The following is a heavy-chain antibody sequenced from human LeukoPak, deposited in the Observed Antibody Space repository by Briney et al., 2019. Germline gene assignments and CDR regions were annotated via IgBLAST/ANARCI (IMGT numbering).Heavy chain of an antibody. V-gene: IGHV3-53*01. CDR1: GFSVTDKS. Sequence: PGGSLRLSCAASGFSVTDKSMTWVRQAPGKGLDCISIIYRGEVTSYADSVRGRFIISRGSGTNTLYLQMDSLRADDTATYYCARVVAAIALRDYHYVDVWGKGTMVAVSS. CDR2: IYRGEVT. CDR3: ARVVAAIALRDYHYVDV. D-gene: IGHD2-21*02. J-gene: IGHJ6*03.